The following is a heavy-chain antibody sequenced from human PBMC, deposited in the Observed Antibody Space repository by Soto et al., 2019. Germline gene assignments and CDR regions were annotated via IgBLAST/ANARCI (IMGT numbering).Heavy chain of an antibody. Sequence: EVQLLESGGGLVQPGGSLRLSCAASGFTFSSYAMSWVRQAPGKGLEWVSAISGSGGSTYYADSVKGRFTISRDNSKNTLYLQMNSLRAEDTAVCYCAKVKGYYYGSGSYYNEDYFDYWGQGTLVTVSS. CDR2: ISGSGGST. V-gene: IGHV3-23*01. CDR1: GFTFSSYA. D-gene: IGHD3-10*01. CDR3: AKVKGYYYGSGSYYNEDYFDY. J-gene: IGHJ4*02.